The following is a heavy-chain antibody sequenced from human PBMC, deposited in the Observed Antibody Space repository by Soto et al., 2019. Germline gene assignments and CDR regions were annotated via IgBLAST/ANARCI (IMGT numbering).Heavy chain of an antibody. CDR1: GFTFSDYV. Sequence: QVQLVESGGGVVQPGRSLRLSCVASGFTFSDYVMHWVRQAPGKGLEWVTLVSYDESSKYFADSVKGRFSISRDNPKKTLYLEINSLRPEDTAVYYCARQAIGARKYHYKYLDVWGLGTTVTVSS. D-gene: IGHD1-26*01. J-gene: IGHJ6*02. CDR3: ARQAIGARKYHYKYLDV. V-gene: IGHV3-30-3*01. CDR2: VSYDESSK.